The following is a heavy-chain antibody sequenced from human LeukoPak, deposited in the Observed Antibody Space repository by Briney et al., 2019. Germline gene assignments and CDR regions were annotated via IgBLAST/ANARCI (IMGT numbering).Heavy chain of an antibody. CDR3: ARPHCSSTSCYRYFDV. Sequence: GGSLRLSCAASGFTFNTYSMSWVRQAPGKGLEWVSSISSSSSFIYYADSVKGRFTISRDNAKNSVYLQMNSLRPEDTAVYYCARPHCSSTSCYRYFDVWGRGTRVTVSS. J-gene: IGHJ2*01. CDR2: ISSSSSFI. D-gene: IGHD2-2*02. CDR1: GFTFNTYS. V-gene: IGHV3-21*06.